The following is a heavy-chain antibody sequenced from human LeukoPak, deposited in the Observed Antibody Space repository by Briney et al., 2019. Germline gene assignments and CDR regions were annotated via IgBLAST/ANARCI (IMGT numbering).Heavy chain of an antibody. CDR2: IYYSGST. D-gene: IGHD6-19*01. Sequence: GSLRLSCAASGFTFSSYWMSWIRQPPGKGLEWIGYIYYSGSTNYNPSLKSRVTISVDTSKNQFSLKLSSVTAADTAVYYCARQWLDGGGYFDYWGQGTLVTVSS. CDR3: ARQWLDGGGYFDY. J-gene: IGHJ4*02. CDR1: GFTFSSYW. V-gene: IGHV4-59*08.